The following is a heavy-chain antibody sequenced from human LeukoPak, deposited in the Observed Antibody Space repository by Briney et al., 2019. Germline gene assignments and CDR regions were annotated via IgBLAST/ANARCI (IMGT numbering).Heavy chain of an antibody. J-gene: IGHJ4*02. CDR1: GFTFNNHY. V-gene: IGHV1-46*02. Sequence: ASVKVSCKASGFTFNNHYMYWVRQAPGQGLEWMGVINPSGGSTSYAQKFQGRVTMTRDTSTRTVYMEVNSLRSEDTAVYYCARQGTYSSAIGMGYWGQGTLVTVSS. D-gene: IGHD6-19*01. CDR2: INPSGGST. CDR3: ARQGTYSSAIGMGY.